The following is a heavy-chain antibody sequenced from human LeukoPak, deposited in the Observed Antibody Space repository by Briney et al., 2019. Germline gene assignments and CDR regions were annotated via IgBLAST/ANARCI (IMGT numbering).Heavy chain of an antibody. CDR2: ISSSSSYI. CDR1: GFTFSYYN. J-gene: IGHJ6*02. V-gene: IGHV3-21*04. D-gene: IGHD6-19*01. Sequence: GGSLRLSCAASGFTFSYYNMNWVRQAPGKGLEWVSSISSSSSYIYYADSVKGRFTISRDNAKNSLYLQMNSLRAEDTAVYYCARGVRLVRLYGMDVWGQGTTVTVSS. CDR3: ARGVRLVRLYGMDV.